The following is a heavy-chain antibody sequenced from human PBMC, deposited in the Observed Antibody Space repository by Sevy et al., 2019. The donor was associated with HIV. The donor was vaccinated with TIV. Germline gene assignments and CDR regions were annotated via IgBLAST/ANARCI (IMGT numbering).Heavy chain of an antibody. V-gene: IGHV1-58*02. CDR3: AAPYYYDSSALDP. J-gene: IGHJ5*02. CDR1: GFTFTSSA. CDR2: IVVGSGNT. D-gene: IGHD3-22*01. Sequence: ASVKVSCKASGFTFTSSAMQWVRQARGQRLEWIGWIVVGSGNTNYAQKFQERATITRDMSTSTAYMELSSLRSEDTAVYYCAAPYYYDSSALDPWGQGTLVTVSS.